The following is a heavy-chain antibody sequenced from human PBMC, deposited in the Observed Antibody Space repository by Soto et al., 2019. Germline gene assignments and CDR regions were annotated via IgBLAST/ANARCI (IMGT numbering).Heavy chain of an antibody. D-gene: IGHD2-21*02. CDR2: ISAYNGNT. J-gene: IGHJ5*02. CDR3: ARDLGGVVVTAMFAP. V-gene: IGHV1-18*01. Sequence: ASVKVSCKASGYTFTSYGISWVRQAPGQGLEWMGWISAYNGNTNYAQKLQGRVTMTTDTSTSTAYMELRSLRSDDTAVYYCARDLGGVVVTAMFAPWGQGTLVTVSS. CDR1: GYTFTSYG.